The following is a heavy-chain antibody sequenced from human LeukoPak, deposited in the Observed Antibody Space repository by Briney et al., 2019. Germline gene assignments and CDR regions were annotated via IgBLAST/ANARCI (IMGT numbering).Heavy chain of an antibody. Sequence: PSETLSLTCTVSGGSISSYYWSWIRQPPGKGLEWIGYIHYSGSTNYNPSLKSRVTISVDTSKNQFSLKLSSVTAADTAVYYCARGGDSSGYYYPLFDYWGQGTLVTVSS. CDR3: ARGGDSSGYYYPLFDY. CDR2: IHYSGST. CDR1: GGSISSYY. D-gene: IGHD3-22*01. V-gene: IGHV4-59*01. J-gene: IGHJ4*02.